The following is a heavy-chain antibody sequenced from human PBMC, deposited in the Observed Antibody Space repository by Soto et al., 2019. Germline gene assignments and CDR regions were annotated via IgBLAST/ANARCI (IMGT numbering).Heavy chain of an antibody. D-gene: IGHD3-10*01. J-gene: IGHJ4*02. Sequence: QVQLQESGPGLVKPSGTLSLTCAVSGGSISSSNWWSWVRQPPGKGLEWIGEIHHSGSTNYNPSLKSRVXXSXDXXKNQFSLKQSSVTAAATAVYYCARGMVRGVRTFDLWGQGTLVTVSS. CDR3: ARGMVRGVRTFDL. V-gene: IGHV4-4*02. CDR1: GGSISSSNW. CDR2: IHHSGST.